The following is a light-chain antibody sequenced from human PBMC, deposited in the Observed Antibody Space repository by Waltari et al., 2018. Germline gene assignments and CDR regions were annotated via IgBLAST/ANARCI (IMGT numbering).Light chain of an antibody. CDR1: QSFITS. J-gene: IGKJ2*01. Sequence: DIQMTQSPSSLSATVGDSVTITCRTSQSFITSLAWYQQKPGNAPKVPISGASTLQSGVPSRFSGRKSGSDFTLTITSLQPEDVATYYCQQYYSEPYTFGQGTKLEIK. V-gene: IGKV1-27*01. CDR3: QQYYSEPYT. CDR2: GAS.